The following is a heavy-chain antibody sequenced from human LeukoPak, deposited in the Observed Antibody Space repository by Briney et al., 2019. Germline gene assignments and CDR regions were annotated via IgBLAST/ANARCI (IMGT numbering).Heavy chain of an antibody. CDR2: INPTIGGT. D-gene: IGHD6-13*01. Sequence: ASLKLSCKASGSTFTGYYIHWARQAPGQRLGWMGWINPTIGGTKHAQNLQSRVTMTRDTSISTASMELSRLRSDDTAVYYCAHEDYSGSPRRFRFDPWGQGTLVTVSS. CDR1: GSTFTGYY. J-gene: IGHJ5*02. CDR3: AHEDYSGSPRRFRFDP. V-gene: IGHV1-2*02.